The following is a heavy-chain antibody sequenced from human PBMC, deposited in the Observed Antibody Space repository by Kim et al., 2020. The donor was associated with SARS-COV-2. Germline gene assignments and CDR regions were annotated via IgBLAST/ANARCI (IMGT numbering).Heavy chain of an antibody. CDR2: IYSGGST. CDR3: ARGRFEDYDFWSGPPYYYYYMDV. J-gene: IGHJ6*03. CDR1: GFTVSSNY. D-gene: IGHD3-3*01. V-gene: IGHV3-66*01. Sequence: GSLRLSCAASGFTVSSNYMSWVRQAPGKGLEWVSVIYSGGSTYYADSVKGRFTISRDNSKNTLYLQMNSLRAEDTAVYYCARGRFEDYDFWSGPPYYYYYMDVWGKGTTVTVSS.